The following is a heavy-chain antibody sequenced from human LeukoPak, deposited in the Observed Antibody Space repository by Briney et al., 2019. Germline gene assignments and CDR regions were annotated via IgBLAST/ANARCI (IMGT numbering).Heavy chain of an antibody. CDR1: GFTFSSNA. CDR3: AKEGVLTGNWFDP. V-gene: IGHV3-23*01. J-gene: IGHJ5*02. CDR2: ISGSGGST. D-gene: IGHD3-9*01. Sequence: TGGSLRLSCAASGFTFSSNAMSWVRQAPGQGLEWVSAISGSGGSTYYADSVKGRFTISRDNSKNTLYLQMNSLRATDTDVYYCAKEGVLTGNWFDPWGQGTLVTVSS.